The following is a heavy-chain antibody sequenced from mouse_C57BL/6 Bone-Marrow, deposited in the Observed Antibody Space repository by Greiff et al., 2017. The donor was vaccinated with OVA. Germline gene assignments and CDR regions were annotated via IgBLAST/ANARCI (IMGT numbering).Heavy chain of an antibody. CDR3: ATRDY. CDR2: IDPNSGGT. J-gene: IGHJ2*01. Sequence: QVQLQQPGTELVKPGASVKLSCKASGYTFTSYWMHWVKQRPGQGLEWIGRIDPNSGGTKYNEKFKSKATLTVDTSSSTAYMQLSSLTSEDSAVYYCATRDYWGQGTTLTVSS. V-gene: IGHV1-62-3*01. CDR1: GYTFTSYW.